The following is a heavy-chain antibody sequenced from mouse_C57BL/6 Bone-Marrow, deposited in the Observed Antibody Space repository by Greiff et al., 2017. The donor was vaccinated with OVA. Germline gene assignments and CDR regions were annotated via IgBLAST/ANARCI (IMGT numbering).Heavy chain of an antibody. CDR1: GFTFSDYY. Sequence: EVQLVESGGGLVQPGGSLKLSCAASGFTFSDYYMYWVRQTPEKRLEWVAYISNGGGSTYYPDTVKGRFTISRDNAKNTLYLQMSRLTSEDTAMYYCARPAYYSNYDAMDDWGQGTSVTVSS. J-gene: IGHJ4*01. D-gene: IGHD2-5*01. CDR3: ARPAYYSNYDAMDD. V-gene: IGHV5-12*01. CDR2: ISNGGGST.